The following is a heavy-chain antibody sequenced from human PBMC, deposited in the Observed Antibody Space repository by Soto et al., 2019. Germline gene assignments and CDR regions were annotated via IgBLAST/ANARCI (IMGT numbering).Heavy chain of an antibody. CDR1: GFTFSNFE. J-gene: IGHJ4*02. CDR3: TKSGPTNYFDY. CDR2: ISNDETKK. V-gene: IGHV3-30-3*02. D-gene: IGHD1-26*01. Sequence: PGGSLRLSCAASGFTFSNFEMHWVRQAPGKGLEWVAVISNDETKKYFADSVKGRVSISRDSSKNTVYLQMDSLRADDSAVYYCTKSGPTNYFDYWGQGSLVTVSS.